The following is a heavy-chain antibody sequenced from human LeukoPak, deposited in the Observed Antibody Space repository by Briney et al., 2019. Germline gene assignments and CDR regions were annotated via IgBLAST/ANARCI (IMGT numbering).Heavy chain of an antibody. D-gene: IGHD1-26*01. CDR3: ARGNSGSFYGDSDY. V-gene: IGHV5-51*01. CDR1: GYTFPSYW. CDR2: IYPGDSDT. J-gene: IGHJ4*02. Sequence: GESLKISCKTSGYTFPSYWIHWVRQMPGKGLEWMGIIYPGDSDTRYSPSFQGQVTISADKSINTAYLHWSSLKASDTAMYYCARGNSGSFYGDSDYGGQGNLVTVSS.